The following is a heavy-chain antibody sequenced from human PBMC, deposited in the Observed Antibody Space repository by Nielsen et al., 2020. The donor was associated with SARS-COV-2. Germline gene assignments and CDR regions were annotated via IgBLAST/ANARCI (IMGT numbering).Heavy chain of an antibody. Sequence: SETLSITCTVSGGSISSYYWSWIRQPPGKGLEWIGYIYYSGSTNYNPSLKSRVTISVDTSKNQFSLKLGSVTAADTAVYYCARDSMATADYYYYGMDVWGQGTTVTVSS. V-gene: IGHV4-59*01. J-gene: IGHJ6*02. CDR3: ARDSMATADYYYYGMDV. CDR1: GGSISSYY. D-gene: IGHD5-24*01. CDR2: IYYSGST.